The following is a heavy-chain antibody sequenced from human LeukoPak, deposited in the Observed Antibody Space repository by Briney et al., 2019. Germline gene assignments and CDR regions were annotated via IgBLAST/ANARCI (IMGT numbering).Heavy chain of an antibody. CDR1: GFNVSSNY. Sequence: GSLRLSCAASGFNVSSNYMNWVRQAPGKGLEWISSTTSPNGINYADSVKGRFTISRDNAKNSLCLQMNSLRDEDTAVYYCAREAPGSSHGAIDYWGQGTLVTVSS. CDR3: AREAPGSSHGAIDY. J-gene: IGHJ4*02. D-gene: IGHD4-17*01. CDR2: TTSPNGI. V-gene: IGHV3-69-1*01.